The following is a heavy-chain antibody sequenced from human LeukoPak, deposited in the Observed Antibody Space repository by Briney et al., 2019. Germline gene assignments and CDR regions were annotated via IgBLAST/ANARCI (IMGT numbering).Heavy chain of an antibody. Sequence: GRSLRLSCAASGFTFSSCAMHWVRQTPGKGLEWVAVISYDGSNKYYADSVKGRFTISRDNSKNTLYLQMNSLRAEDTAVYYCAREVVADYYYYMDVWGKGTTVTVSS. D-gene: IGHD2-15*01. J-gene: IGHJ6*03. V-gene: IGHV3-30*04. CDR1: GFTFSSCA. CDR2: ISYDGSNK. CDR3: AREVVADYYYYMDV.